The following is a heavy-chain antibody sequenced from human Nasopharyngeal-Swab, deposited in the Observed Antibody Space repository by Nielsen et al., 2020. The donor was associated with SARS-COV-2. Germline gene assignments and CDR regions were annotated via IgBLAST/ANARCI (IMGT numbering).Heavy chain of an antibody. CDR3: ARDRVDYDFWSGKPYYYYYGMDV. V-gene: IGHV4-59*06. D-gene: IGHD3-3*01. CDR2: IYYSGST. J-gene: IGHJ6*02. Sequence: SETLSLTCTVSGGSISSYYWSRIRQHPGKGLEWIGYIYYSGSTYYNPSLKSRVTISVDTSKNQFSLKLSSVTAADTAVYYCARDRVDYDFWSGKPYYYYYGMDVWGQGTTVTVSS. CDR1: GGSISSYY.